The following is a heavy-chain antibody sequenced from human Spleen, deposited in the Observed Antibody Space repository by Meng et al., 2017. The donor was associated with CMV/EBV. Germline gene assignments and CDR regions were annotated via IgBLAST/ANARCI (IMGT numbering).Heavy chain of an antibody. V-gene: IGHV4-30-4*02. J-gene: IGHJ6*02. CDR1: GGSISSGDYY. CDR3: ARDSRLSGTWYNYAMDV. D-gene: IGHD5-12*01. Sequence: SETLSLTCTVSGGSISSGDYYWSWIRQPPGKGLEWIGYIYYSGSTYYNPSLKSRVTISVDTSKNQFSLKLSSVTAADTAVYYCARDSRLSGTWYNYAMDVWGQGTTVTVSS. CDR2: IYYSGST.